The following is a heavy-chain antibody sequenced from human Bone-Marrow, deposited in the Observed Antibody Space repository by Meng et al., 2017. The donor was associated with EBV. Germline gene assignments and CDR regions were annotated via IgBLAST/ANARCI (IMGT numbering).Heavy chain of an antibody. J-gene: IGHJ4*02. CDR3: TTDEGGSRF. Sequence: VQLVESGGGLVKSGGSLRLSCAASGFTFSDYYMSWIRQAPGKRQVWVGRIRSQVDGRTTDYTAPVKGRFSISRDDSKKTLYLQMNSLKIEGSAVYYCTTDEGGSRFWGQGTLVTVSS. V-gene: IGHV3-15*01. CDR2: IRSQVDGRTT. CDR1: GFTFSDYY. D-gene: IGHD1-26*01.